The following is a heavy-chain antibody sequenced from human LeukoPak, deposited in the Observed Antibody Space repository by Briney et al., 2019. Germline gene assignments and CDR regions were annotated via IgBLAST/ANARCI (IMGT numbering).Heavy chain of an antibody. CDR1: GFTFDDYA. V-gene: IGHV3-9*01. J-gene: IGHJ4*02. CDR2: ISWNSGII. Sequence: GGSLRLSCAASGFTFDDYAMHWVRQAPGKGLEWVSGISWNSGIIGHADSVKGRFTISRDNAKNSLYLQMNSLRAEDTGLYYCAKDKGDYVWGSYRSGLDYWGQGTLVTVSS. CDR3: AKDKGDYVWGSYRSGLDY. D-gene: IGHD3-16*02.